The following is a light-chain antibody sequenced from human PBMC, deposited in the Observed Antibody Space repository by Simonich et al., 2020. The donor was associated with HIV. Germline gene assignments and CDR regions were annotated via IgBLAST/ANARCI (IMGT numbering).Light chain of an antibody. CDR2: WAS. CDR1: QSVLYNSNNKNY. Sequence: DIVMTQSPDSLAVSLGARATINCKSSQSVLYNSNNKNYLAWYQQKPGQPPKLLIYWASTRESGVPDRFSSSGSGTDFTLTISSLQAEDVAVYYCQHYSNAPRTFGQGTKVEIK. J-gene: IGKJ1*01. CDR3: QHYSNAPRT. V-gene: IGKV4-1*01.